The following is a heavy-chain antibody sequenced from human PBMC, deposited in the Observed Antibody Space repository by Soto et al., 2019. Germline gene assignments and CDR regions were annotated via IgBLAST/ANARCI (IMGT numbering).Heavy chain of an antibody. CDR3: AKAPLRTADYFQH. Sequence: EVQLLESGGGLVQPGGSLRLSCAASGFTFSSYAMSWVRQAPGKGLEWVSAISGSGGSTYSADSVTGRFTISRDNSKNTLYLQMNSLRAEDTAVYYCAKAPLRTADYFQHWGQGTLVTVSS. D-gene: IGHD6-13*01. CDR1: GFTFSSYA. CDR2: ISGSGGST. V-gene: IGHV3-23*01. J-gene: IGHJ1*01.